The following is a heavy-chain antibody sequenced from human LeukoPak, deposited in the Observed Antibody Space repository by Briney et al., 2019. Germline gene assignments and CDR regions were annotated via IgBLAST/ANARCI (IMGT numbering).Heavy chain of an antibody. CDR1: GFTFNNYG. V-gene: IGHV3-9*01. D-gene: IGHD4-23*01. J-gene: IGHJ1*01. CDR2: ISWNNGSV. Sequence: GRSLRLSCAAAGFTFNNYGMHWVRQIPGKGLEWVSGISWNNGSVGYADSVKGRFTISRDNAKNSLYLQMNSLRDEDTAVYYCAAHDYGGTEYFQHWGQGTLVTVSS. CDR3: AAHDYGGTEYFQH.